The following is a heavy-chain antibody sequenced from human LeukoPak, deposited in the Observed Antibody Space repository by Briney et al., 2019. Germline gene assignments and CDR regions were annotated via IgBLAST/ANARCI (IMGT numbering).Heavy chain of an antibody. CDR2: IYSGGST. CDR3: AKSSGYYRADY. J-gene: IGHJ4*02. V-gene: IGHV3-53*01. D-gene: IGHD3-22*01. CDR1: GFIVSSNY. Sequence: GGSLRLSCAASGFIVSSNYMTWVRQAPGKGLEWVSVIYSGGSTYYADSVKGRFTISRDNSKNTLYLQMNSLRAEDTAVYYCAKSSGYYRADYWGQGTLVTVSS.